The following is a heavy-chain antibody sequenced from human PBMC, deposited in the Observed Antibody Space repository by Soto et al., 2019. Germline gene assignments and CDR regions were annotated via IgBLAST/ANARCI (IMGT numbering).Heavy chain of an antibody. D-gene: IGHD1-26*01. Sequence: QLQLQESGPGLVKASETLSIICTVSGGSISSSGYYWGWIRQPPGKGLEWIGSVYYSGTTYYNPSLKSRVTISVDTSKNQFSLNLSSVTAADTAVYYCARRGSGSYAFWGQGTLVIVSS. J-gene: IGHJ4*02. V-gene: IGHV4-39*01. CDR3: ARRGSGSYAF. CDR1: GGSISSSGYY. CDR2: VYYSGTT.